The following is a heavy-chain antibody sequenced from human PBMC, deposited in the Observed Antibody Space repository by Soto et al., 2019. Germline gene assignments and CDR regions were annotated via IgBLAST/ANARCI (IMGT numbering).Heavy chain of an antibody. Sequence: GGSLRLSCAASGFTFSSYAMSWVRQAPGKGLEWVSAISGSGGSTYYADSVKGRFTISRDNSKNTLYLQMNSLRAEDTAVYYCAKVSLRQVVAANLRAFFDYWGQGTLVTVSS. D-gene: IGHD2-15*01. CDR2: ISGSGGST. J-gene: IGHJ4*02. CDR1: GFTFSSYA. V-gene: IGHV3-23*01. CDR3: AKVSLRQVVAANLRAFFDY.